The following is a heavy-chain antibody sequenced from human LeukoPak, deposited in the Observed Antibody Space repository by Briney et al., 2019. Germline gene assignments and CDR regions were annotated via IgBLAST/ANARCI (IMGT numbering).Heavy chain of an antibody. V-gene: IGHV4-59*08. CDR3: ARPLPIVGATGVAAQGYYYYMDV. CDR1: GGSISSYY. J-gene: IGHJ6*03. CDR2: IYYSGST. D-gene: IGHD1-26*01. Sequence: SETLSLTCTVSGGSISSYYWSWIRQPPGKGLEWIGYIYYSGSTNYNPSLKSRVTISVDTSKNQFSLKLSSVTAADTAVYYCARPLPIVGATGVAAQGYYYYMDVWGKGTTVTVSS.